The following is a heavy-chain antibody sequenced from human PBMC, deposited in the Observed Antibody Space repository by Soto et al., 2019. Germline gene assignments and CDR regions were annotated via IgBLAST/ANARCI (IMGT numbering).Heavy chain of an antibody. J-gene: IGHJ4*02. V-gene: IGHV3-11*01. CDR3: AKYRPHSSGWSPHRYYFDY. CDR1: GFTFSDYY. CDR2: ISSSGSTI. Sequence: PGGALRLSCAASGFTFSDYYMSWIRQAPGKGLEWVSYISSSGSTIYYADSVKGRFTISRDNAKNSLYLQMNSLRAEDTAVYYCAKYRPHSSGWSPHRYYFDYWGQGTLVTVSS. D-gene: IGHD6-19*01.